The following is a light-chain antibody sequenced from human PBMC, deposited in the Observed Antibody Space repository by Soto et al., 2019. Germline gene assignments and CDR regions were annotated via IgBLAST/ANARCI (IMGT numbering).Light chain of an antibody. CDR1: QSVSSSY. CDR3: QQYGSSPWT. Sequence: SVLTQSPGTLSLPPGERATLSCRASQSVSSSYLAWYQQKPGQAPRLLIYGASSRATGIPDRFSGSGSGTDFTLTISRLEPEDFAVYYCQQYGSSPWTFGQGTKVDIK. V-gene: IGKV3-20*01. J-gene: IGKJ1*01. CDR2: GAS.